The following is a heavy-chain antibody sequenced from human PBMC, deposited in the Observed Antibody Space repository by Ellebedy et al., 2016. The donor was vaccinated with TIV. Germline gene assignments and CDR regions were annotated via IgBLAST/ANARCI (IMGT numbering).Heavy chain of an antibody. V-gene: IGHV4-31*03. CDR1: GGSISSGGYY. Sequence: MPSETLSLTCTVSGGSISSGGYYWSWIRQHTGKGLEWIVYIYYSGSTYYNPSLKSRVTISVDTSKNQFSLKLSSVTAADTAVYYCAREGLYYYGSGTGYYGMDVWGQGTTVTVSS. CDR2: IYYSGST. CDR3: AREGLYYYGSGTGYYGMDV. D-gene: IGHD3-10*01. J-gene: IGHJ6*02.